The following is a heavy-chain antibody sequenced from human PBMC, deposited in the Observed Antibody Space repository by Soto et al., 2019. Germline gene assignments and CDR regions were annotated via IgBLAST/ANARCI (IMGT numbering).Heavy chain of an antibody. CDR3: VIDDEARGFGELDY. CDR1: GFAFSPAC. D-gene: IGHD3-10*01. Sequence: XGSLRLSCAASGFAFSPACMTWVRQAPGKGLEWVALIKSKTSGETRAYAAPVKGRFTISRDDSENTVFLQMDSLKTEDTAVYYCVIDDEARGFGELDYWGRGTLVTVPS. V-gene: IGHV3-15*01. CDR2: IKSKTSGETR. J-gene: IGHJ4*02.